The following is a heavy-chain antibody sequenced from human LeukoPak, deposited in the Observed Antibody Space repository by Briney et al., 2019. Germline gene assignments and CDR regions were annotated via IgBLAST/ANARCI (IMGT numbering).Heavy chain of an antibody. CDR3: ARDYYGSGSSNWFDP. D-gene: IGHD3-10*01. CDR1: GYTFTGYY. Sequence: ASVKVSCKASGYTFTGYYMHWVRQAPGQGLEWMGWINPNSGGTNYAQKFRGRVTMTRDTSISTAYMELSRLRSDDTAVYYCARDYYGSGSSNWFDPWGQGTLVTVSS. V-gene: IGHV1-2*02. J-gene: IGHJ5*02. CDR2: INPNSGGT.